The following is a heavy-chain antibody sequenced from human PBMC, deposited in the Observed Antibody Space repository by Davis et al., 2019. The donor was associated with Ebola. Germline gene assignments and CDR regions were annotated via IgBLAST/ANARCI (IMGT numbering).Heavy chain of an antibody. J-gene: IGHJ4*02. Sequence: GESLKISCTASGFTFGDYAMSWFRQAPGKGLEWVGFIRSKAYGGTTEYAASVKGRFTISRDDSKSIAYLQMNSLKTEDTAVYYCTRDLEYSSSSLPYWGQGTLVTVSS. CDR2: IRSKAYGGTT. D-gene: IGHD6-6*01. CDR1: GFTFGDYA. CDR3: TRDLEYSSSSLPY. V-gene: IGHV3-49*03.